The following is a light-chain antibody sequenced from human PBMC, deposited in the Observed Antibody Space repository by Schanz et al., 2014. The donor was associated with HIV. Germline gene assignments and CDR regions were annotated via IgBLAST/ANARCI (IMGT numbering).Light chain of an antibody. CDR2: KAS. V-gene: IGKV1-5*03. J-gene: IGKJ4*01. CDR3: QQYNIYPLT. CDR1: QDIRAR. Sequence: DIQMTQSPSTLSASVGDRVTITCRASQDIRARLAWYQQKPGKAPKLLIYKASSLESGVPSRFSGSGSGTEFTLTISSLQPDDFATYYCQQYNIYPLTFGGGTKVEIK.